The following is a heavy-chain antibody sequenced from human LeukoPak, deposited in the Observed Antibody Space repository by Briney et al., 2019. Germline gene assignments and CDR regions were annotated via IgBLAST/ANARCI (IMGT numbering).Heavy chain of an antibody. J-gene: IGHJ6*02. CDR3: ARDQGGYDLYYYYGMDA. V-gene: IGHV1-18*01. CDR2: ISAYNGNT. CDR1: GYTFTSYG. Sequence: ASVKVSCKASGYTFTSYGISWVRQAPGQGLEWMGWISAYNGNTNYAQKLQGRVTMTTDTSTSTAYMELRSLRSDDTAVYYCARDQGGYDLYYYYGMDAWGQGTTVTVSS. D-gene: IGHD5-12*01.